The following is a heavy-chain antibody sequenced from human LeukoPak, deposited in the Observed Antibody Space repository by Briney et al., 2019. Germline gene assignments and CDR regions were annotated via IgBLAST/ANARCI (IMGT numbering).Heavy chain of an antibody. J-gene: IGHJ4*02. V-gene: IGHV1-2*02. CDR3: AIARYDSSGYYGY. CDR1: GYTFTGYY. Sequence: ASVKVSCKASGYTFTGYYMHCVRQAPGQGLEWMGWINPNSGGTNYAQKLQGRVTMTRDTSISPAYLKLSTLRSDDTAVYYCAIARYDSSGYYGYWGQGTLVTVSS. CDR2: INPNSGGT. D-gene: IGHD3-22*01.